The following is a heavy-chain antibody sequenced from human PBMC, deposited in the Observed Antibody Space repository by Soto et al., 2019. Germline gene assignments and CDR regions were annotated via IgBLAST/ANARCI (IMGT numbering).Heavy chain of an antibody. CDR2: ISSSGITI. J-gene: IGHJ5*02. V-gene: IGHV3-48*03. CDR1: GFTFSSYE. Sequence: GGSLRLSCAASGFTFSSYEMNWVRQAPGKGLEWVSYISSSGITIYYADSLKGRFTISRDNAKNSLYLQMNILRAEDTSVYYCARVSRRDIVVVPAAIPENNWFDPWGQGTLVTVSS. CDR3: ARVSRRDIVVVPAAIPENNWFDP. D-gene: IGHD2-2*02.